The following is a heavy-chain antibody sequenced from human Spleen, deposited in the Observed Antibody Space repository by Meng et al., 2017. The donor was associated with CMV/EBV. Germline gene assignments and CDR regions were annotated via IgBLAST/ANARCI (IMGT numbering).Heavy chain of an antibody. J-gene: IGHJ6*02. CDR2: ISYSGAT. CDR1: GVSFSTGSYL. Sequence: SETLSFTCTVSGVSFSTGSYLWSWIRQPPGKGLEWIGYISYSGATNYNPSLKSRVTISVDTSKNQFSLKLSSVTAADTAVYYCARERRTLDYYYYGMDVWGQGTTVTVSS. V-gene: IGHV4-61*01. CDR3: ARERRTLDYYYYGMDV.